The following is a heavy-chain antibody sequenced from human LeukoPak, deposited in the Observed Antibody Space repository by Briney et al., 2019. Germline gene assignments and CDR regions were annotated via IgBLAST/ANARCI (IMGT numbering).Heavy chain of an antibody. CDR2: ISFDGVNT. V-gene: IGHV3-30*03. CDR3: ARGQGYESYYYMDV. Sequence: GGSLRLSCAASGFTFSSYGMTWVRQAPGKGLEWVAVISFDGVNTFYADSVKGRFTISRDNSNNTVYLQMNNLRPEDTAVFYCARGQGYESYYYMDVWGKGTTVSVSS. J-gene: IGHJ6*03. D-gene: IGHD2-2*01. CDR1: GFTFSSYG.